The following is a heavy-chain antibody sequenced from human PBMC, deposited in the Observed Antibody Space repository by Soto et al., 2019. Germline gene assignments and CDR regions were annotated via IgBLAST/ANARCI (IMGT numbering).Heavy chain of an antibody. CDR3: ATYRVHYDILTGYPQRGFDY. V-gene: IGHV1-24*01. J-gene: IGHJ4*02. Sequence: ASVKVSCKVSGYTLTELSMHWVRQAPGKGLEWMGGFDPEDGETIYAQKFQGRVTMTEDTSTDTAYMELSSLRSEDTAVYYCATYRVHYDILTGYPQRGFDYWGQGTLVTVSS. CDR1: GYTLTELS. CDR2: FDPEDGET. D-gene: IGHD3-9*01.